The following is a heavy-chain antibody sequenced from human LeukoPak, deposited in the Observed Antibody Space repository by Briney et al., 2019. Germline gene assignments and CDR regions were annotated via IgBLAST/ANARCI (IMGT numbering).Heavy chain of an antibody. V-gene: IGHV3-23*01. Sequence: GGSLRLSCAASGFTLTTYVMTWVRQAPGKGLEWVSAISGSGGTTYYADSVKGRFTISRDNSKNTLYLQMNSLRAEDTAVYYCARDNTAMVTYYYYGMDVWGQGTTVTVSS. CDR3: ARDNTAMVTYYYYGMDV. D-gene: IGHD5-18*01. CDR2: ISGSGGTT. CDR1: GFTLTTYV. J-gene: IGHJ6*02.